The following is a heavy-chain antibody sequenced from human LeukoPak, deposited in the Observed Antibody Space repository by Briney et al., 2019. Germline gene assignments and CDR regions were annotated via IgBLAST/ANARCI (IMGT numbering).Heavy chain of an antibody. CDR1: GFTFSDYY. Sequence: PGGSLRLSCAASGFTFSDYYMSWIRQAPGKGLEWVSYISSSGSTIYYADSVKGRFTISRDNAKNSLYLQMNSLRAEDTAVYYCARGLYDYVWGSYRSDAENYYYYMDVWGKGTTVTVSS. CDR3: ARGLYDYVWGSYRSDAENYYYYMDV. CDR2: ISSSGSTI. J-gene: IGHJ6*03. D-gene: IGHD3-16*02. V-gene: IGHV3-11*01.